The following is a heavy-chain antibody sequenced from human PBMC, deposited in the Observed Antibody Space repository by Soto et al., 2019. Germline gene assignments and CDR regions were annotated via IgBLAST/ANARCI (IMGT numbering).Heavy chain of an antibody. CDR3: ASYYSGYDLNLFDP. Sequence: SETLSLTCTVSGGSISSSSYYWGWIRQPPGKGLEWIGSIYYSGSTYYNPSLKSRVTISVDTSKNQFSLKLSSVTAADTAVYYCASYYSGYDLNLFDPCGQGTLVTVSS. CDR2: IYYSGST. CDR1: GGSISSSSYY. J-gene: IGHJ5*02. D-gene: IGHD5-12*01. V-gene: IGHV4-39*01.